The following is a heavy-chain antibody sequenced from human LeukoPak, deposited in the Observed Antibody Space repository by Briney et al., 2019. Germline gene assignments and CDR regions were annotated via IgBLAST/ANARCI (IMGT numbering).Heavy chain of an antibody. CDR3: ARVAAAGTKPDY. Sequence: ASVKVSCKVSGGTFSSYPISWVRQAPGQGLEWMGWINPNSGGTNYAQKFQGRVTMTRDTSISTAYMELSRLRSDDTAVYYCARVAAAGTKPDYWGQGTLVTVSS. CDR2: INPNSGGT. V-gene: IGHV1-2*02. CDR1: GGTFSSYP. D-gene: IGHD6-13*01. J-gene: IGHJ4*02.